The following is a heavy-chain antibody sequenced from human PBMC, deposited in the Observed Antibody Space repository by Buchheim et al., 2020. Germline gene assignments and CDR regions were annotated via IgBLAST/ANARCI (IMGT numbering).Heavy chain of an antibody. CDR2: MTSSGGNT. CDR3: AKIGHYYGSGNLYYYYGLDV. V-gene: IGHV3-23*01. CDR1: GFTFSSYA. Sequence: EVQLLESGGGLVQPGGSLRLSCRASGFTFSSYAMSWVRQAPGMGLEWVSTMTSSGGNTYYADSVQGRFTVSRDNSKNTIYREMISLRAEDTAAYYCAKIGHYYGSGNLYYYYGLDVWGQGTT. D-gene: IGHD3-10*01. J-gene: IGHJ6*02.